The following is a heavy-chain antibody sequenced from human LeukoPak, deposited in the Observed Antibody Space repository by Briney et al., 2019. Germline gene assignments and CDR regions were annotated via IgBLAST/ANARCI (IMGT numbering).Heavy chain of an antibody. D-gene: IGHD3-16*02. J-gene: IGHJ4*02. Sequence: GASVKVSCKASGYTFTSYGISWVRQAPGQGLEWMGWISAYNGNTNYAQKLQGRVTMTTDTSTSTAYIELRSLRSDDTAVYYCARVRNDYVWGSYRYTYYFDYWGQGTLVTVSS. V-gene: IGHV1-18*01. CDR3: ARVRNDYVWGSYRYTYYFDY. CDR2: ISAYNGNT. CDR1: GYTFTSYG.